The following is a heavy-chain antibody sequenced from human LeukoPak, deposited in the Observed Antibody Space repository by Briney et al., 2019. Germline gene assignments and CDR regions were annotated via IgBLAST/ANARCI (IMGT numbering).Heavy chain of an antibody. Sequence: GESLKVSCKASGYTFTGYYMHWVRQAPGQGLEWMGWINPNSGGTNYAQKFQGRVTMTRDTSISTAYMELSRLRSDDTAVYYCAKVKRYCSSTSCYSLFDYWGQGTLVTVSS. CDR2: INPNSGGT. CDR3: AKVKRYCSSTSCYSLFDY. V-gene: IGHV1-2*02. D-gene: IGHD2-2*01. CDR1: GYTFTGYY. J-gene: IGHJ4*02.